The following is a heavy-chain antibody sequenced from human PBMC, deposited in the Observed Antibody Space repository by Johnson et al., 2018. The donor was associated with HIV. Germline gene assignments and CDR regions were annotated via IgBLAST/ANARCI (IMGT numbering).Heavy chain of an antibody. CDR1: GFTFSSYG. J-gene: IGHJ3*02. Sequence: QVQLMESGGGVVQPGRSLRLSCAASGFTFSSYGMHWVRQAPGKGLEWVAVIWYDGSNKYYADSVKGRFTISRDNSKNTLYLQMNSLRPEDTAVYYCAMLFLHAFDMWGHGTMVTVS. CDR2: IWYDGSNK. CDR3: AMLFLHAFDM. D-gene: IGHD3-10*01. V-gene: IGHV3-30*19.